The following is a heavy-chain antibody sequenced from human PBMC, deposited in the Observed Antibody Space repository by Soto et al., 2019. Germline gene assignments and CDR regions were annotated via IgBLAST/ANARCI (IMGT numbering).Heavy chain of an antibody. CDR1: GFTFSSYV. CDR3: AKPPTTKTTYKWYFDL. V-gene: IGHV3-23*01. D-gene: IGHD4-17*01. Sequence: EVQMLESGGGLVQPGGSLRLSCAASGFTFSSYVMAWVRQAPGKGLEWVSGISGSGDRTFHADSVKGRFTISRDNAKNTLYLQMNSVRAEDTAVYYCAKPPTTKTTYKWYFDLWGRGTLVSVSS. CDR2: ISGSGDRT. J-gene: IGHJ2*01.